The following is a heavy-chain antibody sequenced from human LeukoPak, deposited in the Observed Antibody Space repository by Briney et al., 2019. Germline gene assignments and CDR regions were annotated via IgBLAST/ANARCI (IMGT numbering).Heavy chain of an antibody. D-gene: IGHD2-2*02. CDR1: GFTFSGSA. CDR3: TTRTVAAISDPFFP. V-gene: IGHV3-73*01. J-gene: IGHJ1*01. CDR2: IRNKANNYAT. Sequence: PGGSLRLSCAASGFTFSGSAIHWVRQASGKGLEWVGRIRNKANNYATAYAASVKGRFTISRDDSKNTAYLHMNSLKTEDTAMYYCTTRTVAAISDPFFPWGQGTLVTVSS.